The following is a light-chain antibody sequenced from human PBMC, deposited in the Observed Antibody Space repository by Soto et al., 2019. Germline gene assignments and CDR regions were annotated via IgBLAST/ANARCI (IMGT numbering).Light chain of an antibody. V-gene: IGKV3-20*01. CDR2: GAS. CDR3: QQYGSSPLFT. Sequence: EIVLTQSPGTLSLSPGERATLSCRASQTVTNKYLACYQQKPGQATRLLIFGASNRATGGPDRFGGSGSGTDFTLTISSLEPKDFAVYYCQQYGSSPLFTFGPGTKVDF. CDR1: QTVTNKY. J-gene: IGKJ3*01.